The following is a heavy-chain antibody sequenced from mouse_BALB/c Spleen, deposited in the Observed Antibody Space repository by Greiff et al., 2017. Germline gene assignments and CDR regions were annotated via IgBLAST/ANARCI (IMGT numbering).Heavy chain of an antibody. J-gene: IGHJ2*01. V-gene: IGHV14-3*02. D-gene: IGHD3-3*01. CDR3: ARGGDADY. Sequence: VQLQQSGAELVKPGASVKLSCTASGFTIKDTYMHWVKQRPEQGLEWIGRIDPANGNTKYDPKFQGKATRTADTSSNTAYLQLSSLTSEDTAVYYCARGGDADYWGQGTTLTVSS. CDR2: IDPANGNT. CDR1: GFTIKDTY.